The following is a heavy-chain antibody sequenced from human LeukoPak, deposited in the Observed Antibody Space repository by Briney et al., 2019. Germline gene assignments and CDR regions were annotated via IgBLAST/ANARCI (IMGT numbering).Heavy chain of an antibody. CDR1: GFTFSSYG. J-gene: IGHJ4*02. CDR2: IWYDGSNK. D-gene: IGHD3-9*01. Sequence: GRSLRLSCAASGFTFSSYGMHWVHQAPGKGLEWVAVIWYDGSNKYYADSVKGRFTISRDNSKNTLYLQMNSLRAEDTAVYYCARDLGGGILTGLDYWGQGTLVTVSS. V-gene: IGHV3-33*01. CDR3: ARDLGGGILTGLDY.